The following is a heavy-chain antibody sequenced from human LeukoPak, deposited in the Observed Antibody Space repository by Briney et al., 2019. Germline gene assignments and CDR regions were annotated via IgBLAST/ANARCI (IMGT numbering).Heavy chain of an antibody. Sequence: GGSLRLSCAASEFIFSSYDMHWVRQATGKGLEWVSAIGTADDTYYPGSVNGRFTISRQKAKNSLYLQMNSLRAGDTAVYYCAAGFGGVFVYWGQGTLVTVSS. J-gene: IGHJ4*02. CDR3: AAGFGGVFVY. CDR2: IGTADDT. V-gene: IGHV3-13*04. CDR1: EFIFSSYD. D-gene: IGHD3-16*02.